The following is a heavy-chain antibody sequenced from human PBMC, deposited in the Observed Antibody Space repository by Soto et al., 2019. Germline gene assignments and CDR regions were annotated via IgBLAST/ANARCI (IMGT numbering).Heavy chain of an antibody. J-gene: IGHJ4*02. CDR3: ERAIYYDSSGFLFDY. Sequence: KPSETLSLTCTVSGGSIGTYYWSWIRQPAGKGLEWIGRIYTSGSTNYNPSLTSRVTMSVDTSKNPFSLKLNSVTAADTAVYYCERAIYYDSSGFLFDYWGKGTLVTVS. CDR1: GGSIGTYY. V-gene: IGHV4-4*07. D-gene: IGHD3-22*01. CDR2: IYTSGST.